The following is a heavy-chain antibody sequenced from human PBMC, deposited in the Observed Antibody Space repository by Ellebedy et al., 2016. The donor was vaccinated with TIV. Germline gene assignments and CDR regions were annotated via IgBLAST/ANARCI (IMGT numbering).Heavy chain of an antibody. Sequence: PGGSLRLSCAASGSTFDDYAMHWVRQAPGKGLEWVSGISWNSGTIDYADSVKGRFTISRDNAKNCLYLQMNSLRAEDTALYYCSKGPTSMIMRGWFDPWGQGTLVTVSS. CDR1: GSTFDDYA. V-gene: IGHV3-9*01. J-gene: IGHJ5*02. CDR3: SKGPTSMIMRGWFDP. D-gene: IGHD5-18*01. CDR2: ISWNSGTI.